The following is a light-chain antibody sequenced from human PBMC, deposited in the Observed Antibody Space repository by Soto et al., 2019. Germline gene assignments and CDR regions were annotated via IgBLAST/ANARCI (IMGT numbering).Light chain of an antibody. CDR2: EIN. J-gene: IGLJ1*01. CDR1: SSDVGAYDY. CDR3: SSSAGSNNFPYV. Sequence: QSVLTQPPSASGSPGQSVTISCTGTSSDVGAYDYVSWYQQHPGKAPKLMIYEINKRPSGVPDRFSGSKSGNTASLTVSGLQAEDEADYYCSSSAGSNNFPYVFGTGTKATVL. V-gene: IGLV2-8*01.